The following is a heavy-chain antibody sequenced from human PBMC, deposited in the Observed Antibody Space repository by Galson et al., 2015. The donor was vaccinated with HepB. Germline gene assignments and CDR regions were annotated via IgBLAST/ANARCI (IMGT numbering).Heavy chain of an antibody. J-gene: IGHJ4*02. CDR3: ATTDRLYEYYFDY. Sequence: SLRLSCAASGFTFSSYWMSWVRQAPGKGLEWVANIKQDGSEKYYVDSVKGRFAISRDNAKNSLYLQMNSLRAEDTAVYYCATTDRLYEYYFDYWGQGTLVTVSS. CDR1: GFTFSSYW. CDR2: IKQDGSEK. V-gene: IGHV3-7*03. D-gene: IGHD5/OR15-5a*01.